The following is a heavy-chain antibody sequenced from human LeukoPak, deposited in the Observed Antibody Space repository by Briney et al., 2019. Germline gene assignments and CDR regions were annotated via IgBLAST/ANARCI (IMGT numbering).Heavy chain of an antibody. Sequence: GGSLRLSCTASGFRISDYTMDWVRQAPGKGLVWVSGTNTDGSSTMYADSVKGRFTIARDNAKNTLYLQMNSLRAEDTAVYYCYGANAEHWGQGTLVTVSS. V-gene: IGHV3-74*03. CDR2: TNTDGSST. D-gene: IGHD4-23*01. CDR3: YGANAEH. CDR1: GFRISDYT. J-gene: IGHJ1*01.